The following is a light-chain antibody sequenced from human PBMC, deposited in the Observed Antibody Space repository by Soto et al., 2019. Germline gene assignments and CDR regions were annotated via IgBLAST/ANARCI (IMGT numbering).Light chain of an antibody. CDR2: GAS. J-gene: IGKJ1*01. CDR3: QQYISSPLT. Sequence: VLTQSPGALSLSPGERATLSCRASQRVSNNYLAWYQQKPGQAPRLVIYGASNRATGIPDRFSASGSGTDFTLTISRLEPEDFAVYYCQQYISSPLTFGQGTKVEIK. V-gene: IGKV3-20*01. CDR1: QRVSNNY.